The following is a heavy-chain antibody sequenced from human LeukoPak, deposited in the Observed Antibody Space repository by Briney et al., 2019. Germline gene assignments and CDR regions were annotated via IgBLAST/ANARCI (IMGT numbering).Heavy chain of an antibody. V-gene: IGHV4-34*01. CDR3: ARGLAAALFDP. J-gene: IGHJ5*02. D-gene: IGHD6-13*01. CDR2: INHSGST. Sequence: SETLSLTCAVYGGSFSGYYWSWIRQPPGKGLEWIGEINHSGSTNYNPSLKSRVTISVDTSKNQFSLKLSSVTAADTAVYYCARGLAAALFDPWGQGTLVAVSS. CDR1: GGSFSGYY.